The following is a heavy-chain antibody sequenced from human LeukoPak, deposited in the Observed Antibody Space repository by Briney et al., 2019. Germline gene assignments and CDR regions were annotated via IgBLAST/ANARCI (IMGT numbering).Heavy chain of an antibody. V-gene: IGHV3-33*01. Sequence: PGGSLRLSCAASGFTFSSYGMHWVRQAPAKGLEWVAAIWYDGSNKYDADSVKGRFTISRDNSKNTLNLQMNSLRAEDTSVYYCVREVTMVRGFDYWGQGALVTVSS. D-gene: IGHD3-10*01. CDR1: GFTFSSYG. J-gene: IGHJ4*02. CDR2: IWYDGSNK. CDR3: VREVTMVRGFDY.